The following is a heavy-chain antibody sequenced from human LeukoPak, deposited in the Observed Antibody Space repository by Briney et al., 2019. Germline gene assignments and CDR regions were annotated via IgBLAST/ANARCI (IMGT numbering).Heavy chain of an antibody. Sequence: PSETLSLTCAVYGGSFSGYYWSWIRQAPGKGLEWISFISSTSIYTEYVDSVKGRFTISRDNANNSLYLQMNRLRAEDTAVYYCATLLRSQLVSVEDYWGQGTLVTVSS. CDR3: ATLLRSQLVSVEDY. CDR1: GGSFSGYY. V-gene: IGHV3-11*03. J-gene: IGHJ4*02. D-gene: IGHD6-13*01. CDR2: ISSTSIYT.